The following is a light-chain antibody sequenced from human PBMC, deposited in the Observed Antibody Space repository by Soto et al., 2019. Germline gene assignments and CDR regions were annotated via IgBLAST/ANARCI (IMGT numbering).Light chain of an antibody. Sequence: QSVLTQPASVSGSPGQAITISCTGTSSDVGGYNYVSWYQQHPGKAPKLMIYDVSNRPSGVSNRFSGSKSGNTASLTLSGLQAEDEADYYCSSYTSSSTVVFGGGTKLTV. V-gene: IGLV2-14*01. CDR2: DVS. CDR1: SSDVGGYNY. CDR3: SSYTSSSTVV. J-gene: IGLJ2*01.